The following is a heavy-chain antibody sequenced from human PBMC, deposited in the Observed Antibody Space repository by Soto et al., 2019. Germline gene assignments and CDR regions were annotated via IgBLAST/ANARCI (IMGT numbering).Heavy chain of an antibody. V-gene: IGHV1-58*01. CDR3: AASGARVVISFDY. J-gene: IGHJ4*02. Sequence: SVKVSCKASGFTFTSSAVQWVRQARGQRLEWIGWIVVGSGNTNYAQKFQERVTITRDMSTSTAYMELSSLRSEDTAVYYCAASGARVVISFDYWGQGTLVTVSS. CDR1: GFTFTSSA. CDR2: IVVGSGNT. D-gene: IGHD3-3*01.